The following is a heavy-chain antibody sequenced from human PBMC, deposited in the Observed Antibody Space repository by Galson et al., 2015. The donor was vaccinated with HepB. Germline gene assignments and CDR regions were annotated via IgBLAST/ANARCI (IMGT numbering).Heavy chain of an antibody. CDR1: GFTFSSYG. V-gene: IGHV3-33*01. D-gene: IGHD5-18*01. CDR3: ARDLDLGGYSYAHDAFDI. CDR2: IWYDGSNK. J-gene: IGHJ3*02. Sequence: SLRLSCAASGFTFSSYGMHWVRQAPGKGLEWVAVIWYDGSNKYYADSVKGRFTISRDNSKNTLYLQMNSLRAEDTAVYYCARDLDLGGYSYAHDAFDIWGQGTMVTVSS.